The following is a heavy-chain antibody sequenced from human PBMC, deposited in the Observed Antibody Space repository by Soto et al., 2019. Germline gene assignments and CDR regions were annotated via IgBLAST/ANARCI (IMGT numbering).Heavy chain of an antibody. CDR1: GYTFTGYY. CDR2: IIPISGTA. D-gene: IGHD3-3*01. V-gene: IGHV1-69*13. Sequence: SVQVSCKASGYTFTGYYMRWVRQAPGQGLEWMGGIIPISGTANDAQKFQGRVTITADESTSTAYMELSSLRAEDTAVYYCARDNDFWSGSNYYYYYGMDVWGQGTTVTVSS. J-gene: IGHJ6*02. CDR3: ARDNDFWSGSNYYYYYGMDV.